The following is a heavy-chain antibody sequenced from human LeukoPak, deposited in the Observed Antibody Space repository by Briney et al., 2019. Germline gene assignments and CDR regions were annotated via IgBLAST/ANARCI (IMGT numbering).Heavy chain of an antibody. D-gene: IGHD5-24*01. CDR1: GGSISSINSY. J-gene: IGHJ4*02. CDR2: IYYSGNT. Sequence: PSETLSLTCTVSGGSISSINSYWGWIRQPPGKGLEWIGSIYYSGNTYYNPSLKSRVTISVDTSKNQFSLKLSSVTAADTAVYYCARGYGQMAWPLDYWGQGTRVTVSS. V-gene: IGHV4-39*07. CDR3: ARGYGQMAWPLDY.